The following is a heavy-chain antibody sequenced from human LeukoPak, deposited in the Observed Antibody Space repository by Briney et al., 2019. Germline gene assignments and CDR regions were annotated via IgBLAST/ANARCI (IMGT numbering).Heavy chain of an antibody. CDR1: GGTFSSYA. J-gene: IGHJ5*02. D-gene: IGHD5-18*01. CDR2: IIPIFGTA. Sequence: SVKVSCKASGGTFSSYAISWVRQAPGQGLEWMGGIIPIFGTANYAQKFQGRVTITTDESTSTAYMELSSLRSEDTAVYYCARDGYGYGQNDNWFDPWGQGTLVTVSS. CDR3: ARDGYGYGQNDNWFDP. V-gene: IGHV1-69*05.